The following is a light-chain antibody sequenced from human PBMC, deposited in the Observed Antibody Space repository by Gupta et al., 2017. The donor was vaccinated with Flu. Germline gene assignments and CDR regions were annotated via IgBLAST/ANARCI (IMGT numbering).Light chain of an antibody. Sequence: DIQMTQSPSTLSASVGDRVTITCRASQSITYWLAWYQQKPGKAPNFLIYRASNLESGVPSRFSGSGSVTEFTLTISSLQPDDFATYYCQQYDSYPWTFGQGTKVEIK. CDR2: RAS. CDR1: QSITYW. J-gene: IGKJ1*01. CDR3: QQYDSYPWT. V-gene: IGKV1-5*03.